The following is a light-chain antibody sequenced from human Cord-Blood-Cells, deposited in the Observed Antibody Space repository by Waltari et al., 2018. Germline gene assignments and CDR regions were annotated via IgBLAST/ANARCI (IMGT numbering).Light chain of an antibody. V-gene: IGLV2-14*01. CDR3: SSYTSSSTLV. Sequence: QSALTPPAYVSGSPGQSITISCTGTSSDVGGYNYVSWYQQHPGKAPKLMIYEVSNRPSGVSNRFSGSKSGNTASLTISGLQAEDEADYYCSSYTSSSTLVFGTGTKVTVL. J-gene: IGLJ1*01. CDR2: EVS. CDR1: SSDVGGYNY.